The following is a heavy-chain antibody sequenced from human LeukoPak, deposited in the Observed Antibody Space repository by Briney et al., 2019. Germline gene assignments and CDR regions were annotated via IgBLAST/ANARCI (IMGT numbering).Heavy chain of an antibody. V-gene: IGHV1-2*02. CDR3: ARGYYYDRSGFYIDALDI. Sequence: ASVKVSCKASGYTFTAYYIHWVRQAPGQRLEWMGWVSPNNGGTNYAQKFQGRVTMTRDTSISTLYMDLNSLRSDDTAVYYCARGYYYDRSGFYIDALDIWGQGTVVTVSS. CDR2: VSPNNGGT. J-gene: IGHJ3*02. D-gene: IGHD3-22*01. CDR1: GYTFTAYY.